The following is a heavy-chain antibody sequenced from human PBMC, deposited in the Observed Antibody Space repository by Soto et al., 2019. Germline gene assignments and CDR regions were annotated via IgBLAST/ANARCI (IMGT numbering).Heavy chain of an antibody. Sequence: QITLKESGPTLVKPTQTLTLTCTFSGFSLSTSGVGVGWIRQPPGKVLEWLALIYWDDDKRYSPSLKSRLTITKDTSKNQVVLTMTNMDPVDTATYYCAHTDLLVGNSYGDRIDYYYGMDVWGQGTTVTVSS. D-gene: IGHD5-18*01. CDR1: GFSLSTSGVG. CDR3: AHTDLLVGNSYGDRIDYYYGMDV. V-gene: IGHV2-5*02. CDR2: IYWDDDK. J-gene: IGHJ6*02.